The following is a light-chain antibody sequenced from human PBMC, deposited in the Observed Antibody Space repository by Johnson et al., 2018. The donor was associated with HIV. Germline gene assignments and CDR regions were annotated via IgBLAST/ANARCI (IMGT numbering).Light chain of an antibody. CDR1: SCNIGNNY. V-gene: IGLV1-51*01. J-gene: IGLJ1*01. Sequence: QSVLTQPPSVSAAPGQKVTISCSGSSCNIGNNYVSWYQQLPGTAPKLLIYDNNKRPSGIPDRFSGSKSGTSATLCITGLQTGDEADYYCGTWDSSLSVLYVFGTGTKVTVL. CDR3: GTWDSSLSVLYV. CDR2: DNN.